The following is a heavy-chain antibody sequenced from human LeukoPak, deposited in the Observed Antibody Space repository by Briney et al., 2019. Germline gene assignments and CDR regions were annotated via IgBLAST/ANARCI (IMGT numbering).Heavy chain of an antibody. D-gene: IGHD3-16*01. CDR3: ATMSVTFRGVRWIDP. CDR2: IFHSGNT. J-gene: IGHJ5*02. V-gene: IGHV4-38-2*02. Sequence: SETLSLTCSVSGYSISSGYFWGWLRQTPGKGLEWIGNIFHSGNTYYNPSLKSRVTISVDTSKNQFSLKLSSVTAADTAVYYCATMSVTFRGVRWIDPWGQGTLVTVSS. CDR1: GYSISSGYF.